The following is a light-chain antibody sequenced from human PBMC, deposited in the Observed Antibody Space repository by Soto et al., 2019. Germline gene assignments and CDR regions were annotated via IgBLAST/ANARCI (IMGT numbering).Light chain of an antibody. J-gene: IGKJ4*01. CDR1: QSVSSY. CDR2: DAS. V-gene: IGKV3-11*01. CDR3: QQRSKWPLT. Sequence: EIVLTQSPATLSLSPGERATLSCRASQSVSSYLAWLQQKPGQAPRLLIYDASNRATGIPARFSGSGSGTDFTLTFSSLEPEDFAVYYCQQRSKWPLTFGGGTKVEIK.